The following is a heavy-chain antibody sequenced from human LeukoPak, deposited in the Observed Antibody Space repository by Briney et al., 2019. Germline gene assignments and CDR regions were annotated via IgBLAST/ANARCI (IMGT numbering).Heavy chain of an antibody. CDR1: GYTFTGYY. Sequence: ASVKVSCKASGYTFTGYYMHWVRQAPGQGLEWMGWINPNSGGTNYAQKFQGRVTMTRDTSISTAYMELSRLRSDDTAVYYCARDSGYHTLYLDLWGRGTLVTVSS. CDR3: ARDSGYHTLYLDL. V-gene: IGHV1-2*02. CDR2: INPNSGGT. D-gene: IGHD3-22*01. J-gene: IGHJ2*01.